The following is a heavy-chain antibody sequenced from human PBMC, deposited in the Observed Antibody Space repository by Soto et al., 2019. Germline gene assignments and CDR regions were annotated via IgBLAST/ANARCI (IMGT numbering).Heavy chain of an antibody. CDR1: GDTFNFYT. CDR3: ATNYGSGSTHFDY. D-gene: IGHD3-10*01. J-gene: IGHJ4*02. V-gene: IGHV1-69*02. CDR2: VIPMLRMS. Sequence: QVQLVQSGAEVRKPGSSVKVSCTASGDTFNFYTISWVRQAPGQGLEWMGRVIPMLRMSNYAQKFQGRVTISADKSTSTAYMALSSLRSDDTAVYYCATNYGSGSTHFDYWGQGTLVTASS.